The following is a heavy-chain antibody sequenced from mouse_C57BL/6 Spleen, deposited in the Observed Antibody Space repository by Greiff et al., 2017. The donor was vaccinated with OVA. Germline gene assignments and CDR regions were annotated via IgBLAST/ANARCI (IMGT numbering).Heavy chain of an antibody. D-gene: IGHD3-2*02. CDR3: ARPRDSSGYVAWFAY. CDR1: GYAFTNYL. J-gene: IGHJ3*01. V-gene: IGHV1-54*01. CDR2: INPGSGGT. Sequence: VKLQQSGAELVRPGTSVKVSCKASGYAFTNYLIEWVKQRPGQGLEWIGVINPGSGGTNYNEKFKGKATLTADKSSSTAYMQLSSLTSEDSAVYFCARPRDSSGYVAWFAYWGQGTLVTVSA.